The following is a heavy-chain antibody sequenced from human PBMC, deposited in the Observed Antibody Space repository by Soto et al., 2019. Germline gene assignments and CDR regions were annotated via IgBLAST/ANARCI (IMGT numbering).Heavy chain of an antibody. J-gene: IGHJ4*02. CDR1: GFTFDDYG. CDR3: ARLYSSGWYGPGRY. V-gene: IGHV3-20*04. D-gene: IGHD6-19*01. Sequence: EVPLVESGGGVVRPGGSLRLSCAASGFTFDDYGMSWVRQAPGKGLEWVSGINWNGGSTGYADSVKGRFTISRDNAKNSMYLQMNSLRAEDTALYYCARLYSSGWYGPGRYWGQGTLVTVSS. CDR2: INWNGGST.